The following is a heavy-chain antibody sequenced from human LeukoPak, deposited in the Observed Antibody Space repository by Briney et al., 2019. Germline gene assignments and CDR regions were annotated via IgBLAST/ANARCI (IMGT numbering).Heavy chain of an antibody. D-gene: IGHD6-19*01. CDR3: ARDRGSGWYPGAFSEYYYYGMDV. V-gene: IGHV4-59*01. Sequence: SETLSLTCTVSGGSISSYYWSWIRQPPGKGLEWIGYIYYSGSTNYNPSLKSRVTISVDTSKNQFSLKLSPVTAADTAVYYCARDRGSGWYPGAFSEYYYYGMDVWGQGTTVTVSS. CDR2: IYYSGST. J-gene: IGHJ6*02. CDR1: GGSISSYY.